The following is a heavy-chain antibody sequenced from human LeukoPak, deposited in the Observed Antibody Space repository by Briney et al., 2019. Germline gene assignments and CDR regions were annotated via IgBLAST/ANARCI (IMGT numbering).Heavy chain of an antibody. CDR1: GFTVSSNY. CDR3: ARARNYGSGSYYDY. D-gene: IGHD3-10*01. J-gene: IGHJ4*02. V-gene: IGHV3-53*01. CDR2: IYSGGST. Sequence: PGGSLRLSCAASGFTVSSNYMSWVRQAPGKGLEWVSVIYSGGSTYYADSVEGRFTISRDNSKNTLYLQMNSLRAEDTAVYYCARARNYGSGSYYDYWGQGTLVTVSS.